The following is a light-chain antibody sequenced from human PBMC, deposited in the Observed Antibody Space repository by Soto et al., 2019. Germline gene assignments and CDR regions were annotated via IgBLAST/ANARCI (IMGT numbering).Light chain of an antibody. V-gene: IGKV1-5*03. CDR1: QSISTW. Sequence: DVQMTQSPSTLSASVGDRVTITCRASQSISTWLAWYQQKPGKAPNLLIHKASSLESGVPSRFSGSAFGAEFPLTISGLQPEDAATYYCQQYANYWTFGQGTKV. J-gene: IGKJ1*01. CDR3: QQYANYWT. CDR2: KAS.